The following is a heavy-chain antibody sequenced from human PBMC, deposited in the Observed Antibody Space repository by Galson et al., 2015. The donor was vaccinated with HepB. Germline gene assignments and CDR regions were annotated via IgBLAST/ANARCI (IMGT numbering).Heavy chain of an antibody. CDR2: ISAYNGNT. CDR1: GYTFTSYG. Sequence: SVKVSCKASGYTFTSYGISWVRQAPGQGLEWMGWISAYNGNTNYAQKLQGRVTMTTDTSTSTAYMELRSLRSDDTAVYYCARGPAGATPRTYYDYIWGSYRNDAFDIWGQGTMVTVSS. V-gene: IGHV1-18*01. J-gene: IGHJ3*02. D-gene: IGHD3-16*02. CDR3: ARGPAGATPRTYYDYIWGSYRNDAFDI.